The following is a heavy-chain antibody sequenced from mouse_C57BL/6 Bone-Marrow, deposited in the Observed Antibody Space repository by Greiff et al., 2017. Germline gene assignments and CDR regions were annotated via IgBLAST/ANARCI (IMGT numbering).Heavy chain of an antibody. CDR1: GYTFTNYW. CDR2: IYPGGGYT. J-gene: IGHJ3*01. CDR3: AREGGFGFAY. Sequence: VQLQQSGAELVRPGTSVKMSCKASGYTFTNYWIGWAKQRPGHGLEWIGDIYPGGGYTNYNEKFKGKDTLTADKSSSTTYMQFSSLTSEDSAIYYCAREGGFGFAYWGQGTLVTVSA. V-gene: IGHV1-63*01.